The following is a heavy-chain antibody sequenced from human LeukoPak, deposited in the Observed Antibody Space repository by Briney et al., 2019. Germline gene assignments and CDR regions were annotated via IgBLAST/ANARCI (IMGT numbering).Heavy chain of an antibody. D-gene: IGHD3-16*02. J-gene: IGHJ4*02. V-gene: IGHV1-69*13. CDR3: ARGVIVMFPHPRIYYFDY. CDR2: IIPIFGTA. CDR1: GGTFSSYA. Sequence: GASVKVSCKASGGTFSSYAISWVRQAPGQGLEWMGGIIPIFGTANYAQKFQGRVTITADESTSTAYMELSSLRSEDTAVYYCARGVIVMFPHPRIYYFDYWGQGTLVTVSS.